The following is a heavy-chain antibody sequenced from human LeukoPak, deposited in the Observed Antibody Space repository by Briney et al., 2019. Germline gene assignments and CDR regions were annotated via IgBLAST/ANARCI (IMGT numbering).Heavy chain of an antibody. CDR1: GFSFITYN. CDR2: TSSTSSYI. CDR3: ARGSMAYAYAFDI. D-gene: IGHD2/OR15-2a*01. Sequence: PGGSLRLSCAASGFSFITYNMNWVRQAPGKGLEWVSSTSSTSSYIYYADSVKGRFTISRDNAKNLLFLQMNSLRAEDTAVYYCARGSMAYAYAFDIWGQGTMVTVSS. J-gene: IGHJ3*02. V-gene: IGHV3-21*01.